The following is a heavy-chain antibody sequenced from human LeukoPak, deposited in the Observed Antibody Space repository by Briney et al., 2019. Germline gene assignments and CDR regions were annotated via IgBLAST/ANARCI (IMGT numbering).Heavy chain of an antibody. CDR2: FSWNSNSI. CDR1: GFTFDDA. V-gene: IGHV3-9*03. Sequence: PGGSLRLSCAASGFTFDDAMHWVGQAPGKGLEWVSSFSWNSNSIDYADSVKGRFTISRDNAKNSLYLQLNSLRAEDMALYYCARGRYYHDTSGYYSLDYWGQGTLVTVSS. D-gene: IGHD3-22*01. J-gene: IGHJ4*02. CDR3: ARGRYYHDTSGYYSLDY.